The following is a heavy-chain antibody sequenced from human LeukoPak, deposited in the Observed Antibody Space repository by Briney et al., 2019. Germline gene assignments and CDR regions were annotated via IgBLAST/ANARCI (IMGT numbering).Heavy chain of an antibody. CDR3: TRSPSFTLGGGYLDS. CDR1: GFSFDDYA. J-gene: IGHJ5*01. Sequence: PGWSLRLSCAASGFSFDDYAMYWVRQAPGKGLEWVSGVSWNSDHIGYADSVKGRFTISRDNDRNTLHLQMNNLRVEDTAFYFCTRSPSFTLGGGYLDSWGPGSLVIVSS. V-gene: IGHV3-9*01. CDR2: VSWNSDHI. D-gene: IGHD3-22*01.